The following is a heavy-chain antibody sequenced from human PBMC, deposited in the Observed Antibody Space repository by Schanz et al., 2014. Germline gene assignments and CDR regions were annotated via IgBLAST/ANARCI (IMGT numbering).Heavy chain of an antibody. D-gene: IGHD2-15*01. CDR3: AKGMGYCSGGTCYDYNYYGLDV. V-gene: IGHV3-23*04. CDR1: GFTFSNYA. CDR2: ISHSGGSK. Sequence: EVQLVESGGGFVQPGGSLGLSCAASGFTFSNYAMSWVRQAPGKGLEWVSSISHSGGSKYYADSVKGRFTISRDNSENTLYLQMNSLSADDTAVFYCAKGMGYCSGGTCYDYNYYGLDVWGQGTTVTVSS. J-gene: IGHJ6*02.